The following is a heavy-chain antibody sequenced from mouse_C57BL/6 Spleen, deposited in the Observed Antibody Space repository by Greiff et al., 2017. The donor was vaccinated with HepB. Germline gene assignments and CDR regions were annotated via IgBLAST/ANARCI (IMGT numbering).Heavy chain of an antibody. CDR1: GYAFTNYL. D-gene: IGHD1-1*01. J-gene: IGHJ1*03. CDR2: INPGSGGT. CDR3: ARHYYGSSYEYFDV. V-gene: IGHV1-54*01. Sequence: VQLQQSGAELVRPGTSVKVSCKASGYAFTNYLIEWVKQRPGQGLEWIGVINPGSGGTNYNEKFKGKATLTADKSSSNAYMQLSSLTSEDSAVYFCARHYYGSSYEYFDVWGTGTTVTVSS.